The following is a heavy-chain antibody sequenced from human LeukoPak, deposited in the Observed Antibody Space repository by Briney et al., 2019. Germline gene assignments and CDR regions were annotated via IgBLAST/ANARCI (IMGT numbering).Heavy chain of an antibody. CDR3: ATRPQIVVVIRDY. CDR1: GFAFSSYA. Sequence: GGSLRLSCAASGFAFSSYAMSWVRQAPGKGLEWVSGISGSDGSTYYADSVKGRLTISRDNSKNTLYLQMNSLRAEDTAVYYCATRPQIVVVIRDYWGQGTLVTVSS. J-gene: IGHJ4*02. CDR2: ISGSDGST. D-gene: IGHD3-22*01. V-gene: IGHV3-23*01.